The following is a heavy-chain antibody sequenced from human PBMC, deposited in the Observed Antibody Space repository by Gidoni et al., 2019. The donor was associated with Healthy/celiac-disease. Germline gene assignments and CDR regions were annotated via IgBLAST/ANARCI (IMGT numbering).Heavy chain of an antibody. V-gene: IGHV1-69*14. CDR2: IIPTFGTA. J-gene: IGHJ6*02. CDR1: GVTFSSYA. D-gene: IGHD3-10*01. CDR3: AREGELGYYYSGMDV. Sequence: QVQLVQSGAEVKKPGSSVKVSCKASGVTFSSYAISWVRQAPGQGLEWMGRIIPTFGTANCAKRFQGGGTITADNATSTAYMELSRMRAEDAAVYYCAREGELGYYYSGMDVWGQGTTVTVSS.